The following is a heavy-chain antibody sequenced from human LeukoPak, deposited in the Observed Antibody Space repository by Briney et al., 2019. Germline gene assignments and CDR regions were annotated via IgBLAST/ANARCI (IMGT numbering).Heavy chain of an antibody. J-gene: IGHJ5*02. V-gene: IGHV1-18*01. CDR1: GYTFTSYG. CDR3: ARDRLGFGELLYNWFDP. D-gene: IGHD3-10*01. Sequence: ASVKVSCKASGYTFTSYGISWVRQAPGQGLEWMGWISAYNGNTNYAQKLQGRVTMTTDTSTSTAYMELRSLRSDATAVYYCARDRLGFGELLYNWFDPWGQGTLVTVSS. CDR2: ISAYNGNT.